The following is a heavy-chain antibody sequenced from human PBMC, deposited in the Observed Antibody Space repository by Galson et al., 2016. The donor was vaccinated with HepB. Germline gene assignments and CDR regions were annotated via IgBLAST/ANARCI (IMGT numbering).Heavy chain of an antibody. CDR2: INKDGSDK. D-gene: IGHD5-18*01. V-gene: IGHV3-7*01. J-gene: IGHJ4*02. Sequence: SLRLSCAASGFTFSTSWMSWVRQAPEKGLEWVANINKDGSDKYYLDSVKGRFTISRDNAKNSLFLQMNGLRAEETAIYYCARDPYRGYNYGHGLDSWGPGTLVTVSS. CDR3: ARDPYRGYNYGHGLDS. CDR1: GFTFSTSW.